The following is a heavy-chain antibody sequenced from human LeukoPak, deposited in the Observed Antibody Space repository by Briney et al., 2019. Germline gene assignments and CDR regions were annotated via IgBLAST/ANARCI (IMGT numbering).Heavy chain of an antibody. CDR3: AKDRNWNYFDY. D-gene: IGHD1-20*01. CDR2: VSYDGTKK. J-gene: IGHJ4*02. CDR1: GFTFSTFA. V-gene: IGHV3-30*18. Sequence: QPGGSLRLSCSASGFTFSTFAMHWVRQAPGKGLEWVAIVSYDGTKKYFADSVRGRFTISRDNAKNTLYLQMNSLRAEDTAVYYCAKDRNWNYFDYWGQGNLVTVSS.